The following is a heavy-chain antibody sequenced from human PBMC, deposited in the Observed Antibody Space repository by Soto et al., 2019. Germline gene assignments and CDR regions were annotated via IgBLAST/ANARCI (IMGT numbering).Heavy chain of an antibody. CDR2: IRSKAYGGTT. CDR1: GFTFGDYA. J-gene: IGHJ6*02. D-gene: IGHD2-8*01. V-gene: IGHV3-49*03. Sequence: GGSLRLSCTASGFTFGDYAMSWFRQAPGKGLEWVGFIRSKAYGGTTEYAASVKGRFTISRDDSKSIAYLQMNSLKTEDTAVYYCTRDRVYAIRNYYYYYGIDVWGQGTTVTDSS. CDR3: TRDRVYAIRNYYYYYGIDV.